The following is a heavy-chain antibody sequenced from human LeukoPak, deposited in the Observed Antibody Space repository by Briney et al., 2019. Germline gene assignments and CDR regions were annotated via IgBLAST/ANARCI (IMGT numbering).Heavy chain of an antibody. Sequence: ASVKVSCKASGYTFTSYYMHWVRQAPGQGLEWMGIINPSGGSTSYAQKFQGRVTMTRDMSTSTVYMELSSLRSEDTAVYYCASPYCSSTSCYVMPFYWGQGTLVTVSS. D-gene: IGHD2-2*01. V-gene: IGHV1-46*01. CDR2: INPSGGST. CDR1: GYTFTSYY. J-gene: IGHJ4*02. CDR3: ASPYCSSTSCYVMPFY.